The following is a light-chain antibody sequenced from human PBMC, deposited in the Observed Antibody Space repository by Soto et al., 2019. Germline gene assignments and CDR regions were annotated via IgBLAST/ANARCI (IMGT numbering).Light chain of an antibody. J-gene: IGLJ3*02. CDR3: SSYTSSSPGV. V-gene: IGLV2-14*01. CDR1: SSDVGGYNY. CDR2: AVT. Sequence: QSVLTQPASVSGSPGQSITISCTGTSSDVGGYNYVSWYQQHPGKAPKLMIYAVTNRPSGVSNRFSGSKSGNTASLTISGLQAEDEADYYCSSYTSSSPGVFGGGTQLTVL.